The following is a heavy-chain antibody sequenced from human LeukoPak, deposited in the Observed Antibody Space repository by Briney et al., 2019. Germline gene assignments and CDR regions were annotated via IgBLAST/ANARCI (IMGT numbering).Heavy chain of an antibody. J-gene: IGHJ4*02. D-gene: IGHD3-10*01. Sequence: PGGSLRLSCAASGFTFSSYAMSWVRQAPGKGLEWVSAISGSGGSTYYADSVKGRFTISRDNSKNTLYLQMNSLRAEDTAVYYCPIHYGSGSYYNVIVYWGQGTLVTVSS. CDR1: GFTFSSYA. CDR3: PIHYGSGSYYNVIVY. CDR2: ISGSGGST. V-gene: IGHV3-23*01.